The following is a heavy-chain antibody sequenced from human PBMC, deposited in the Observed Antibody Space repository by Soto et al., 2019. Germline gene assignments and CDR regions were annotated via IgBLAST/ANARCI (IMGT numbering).Heavy chain of an antibody. CDR1: GFTFSDYY. V-gene: IGHV3-11*01. J-gene: IGHJ4*02. CDR2: IDFSSNSI. CDR3: ARDIEPPGLFFDY. Sequence: GGSLRLSCAASGFTFSDYYMSWIRQAPGKGLEWVSYIDFSSNSIYYADSVKGRFTISRDNAKNSLYLQMNSLRAEDTAVYYCARDIEPPGLFFDYWGQGTLVTVSS. D-gene: IGHD6-13*01.